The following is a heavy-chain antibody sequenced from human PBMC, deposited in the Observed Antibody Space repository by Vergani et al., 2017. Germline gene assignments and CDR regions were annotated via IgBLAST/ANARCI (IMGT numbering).Heavy chain of an antibody. J-gene: IGHJ6*03. D-gene: IGHD5-12*01. V-gene: IGHV1-69*01. Sequence: QVQLVQSGAEVKKPGSSVKVSCKASGGTFNSYAISWVRQAPGQGLEWMGGIIPIFGTANYAQKFQGRVTITADESTSTAYMELSSLISEDTAVYYCASLGYDRWLHIPLEREAYFYYMDVWGKGTTVTVSS. CDR3: ASLGYDRWLHIPLEREAYFYYMDV. CDR2: IIPIFGTA. CDR1: GGTFNSYA.